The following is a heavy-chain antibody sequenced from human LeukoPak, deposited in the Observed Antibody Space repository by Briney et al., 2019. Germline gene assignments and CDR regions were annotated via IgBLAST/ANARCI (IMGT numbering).Heavy chain of an antibody. J-gene: IGHJ6*03. CDR2: ISSSSSTI. CDR3: AKAAGMVISFRYYYMDV. Sequence: GGSLRLSCAASRFTFSSYSMNWVRQAPGKGLEWVSYISSSSSTIYYADSVKGRFTISRDNSRNTLYLQMNSLRVEDTAVYYCAKAAGMVISFRYYYMDVWGKGTTVTLSS. CDR1: RFTFSSYS. V-gene: IGHV3-48*01. D-gene: IGHD3-3*01.